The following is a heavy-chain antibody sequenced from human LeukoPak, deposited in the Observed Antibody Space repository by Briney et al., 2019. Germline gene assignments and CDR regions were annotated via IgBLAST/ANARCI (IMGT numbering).Heavy chain of an antibody. D-gene: IGHD6-19*01. V-gene: IGHV3-33*06. CDR2: IWYDGNNK. J-gene: IGHJ4*02. Sequence: PGGSLRLSCAASGFTFSNYGMHWVRQAPGKGLEWVAVIWYDGNNKYYADSVKGRFTISRDNSKNTLYLQMNSLRAEDTAGYYCAKEGYSSGRSGEYWGQGTLVTVSS. CDR1: GFTFSNYG. CDR3: AKEGYSSGRSGEY.